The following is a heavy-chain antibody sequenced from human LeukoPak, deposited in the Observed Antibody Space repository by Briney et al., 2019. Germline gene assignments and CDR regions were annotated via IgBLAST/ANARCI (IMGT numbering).Heavy chain of an antibody. V-gene: IGHV4-39*07. Sequence: PSETLSLTCTVSGGSISSSSYYWGWIRQPPGKGLEWIGSIYYSGSTYYNPSLKSRVTISVDTSKNQFSLKLSSVTAADTAVYYCARDLGGGFGELLAPFDYWGQGTLVTVSS. CDR3: ARDLGGGFGELLAPFDY. CDR1: GGSISSSSYY. CDR2: IYYSGST. J-gene: IGHJ4*02. D-gene: IGHD3-10*01.